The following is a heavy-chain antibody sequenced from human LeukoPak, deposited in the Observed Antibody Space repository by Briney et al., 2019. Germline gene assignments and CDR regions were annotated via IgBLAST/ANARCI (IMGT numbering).Heavy chain of an antibody. Sequence: PGGSLRLSCAASGFTFSYYYMIGVRQAPGKGLEGVGFIRSKAYGGTTEYAASVKGRFTISRDDSKIIAYLQMNSLKTEDTAVYYCTKSPRAWLTRGDYMDVWGKGTTVTVSS. CDR1: GFTFSYYY. D-gene: IGHD3-10*01. V-gene: IGHV3-49*04. CDR2: IRSKAYGGTT. CDR3: TKSPRAWLTRGDYMDV. J-gene: IGHJ6*03.